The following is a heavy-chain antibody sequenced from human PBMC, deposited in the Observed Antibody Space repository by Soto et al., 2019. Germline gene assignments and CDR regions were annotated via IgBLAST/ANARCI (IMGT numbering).Heavy chain of an antibody. V-gene: IGHV1-18*01. CDR2: ISPNSGNT. Sequence: QVHLVQSGAEVKKPGASVNVSCKTSGYTFTRNGISWVRQAPGQGLEWMGWISPNSGNTRYAQKLQDRVIMTTDTSTSTAYMELRIPRSDDTAVYYCVKDRDSNSWPSRDVWGPGTAVTVSS. CDR1: GYTFTRNG. CDR3: VKDRDSNSWPSRDV. D-gene: IGHD3-22*01. J-gene: IGHJ6*02.